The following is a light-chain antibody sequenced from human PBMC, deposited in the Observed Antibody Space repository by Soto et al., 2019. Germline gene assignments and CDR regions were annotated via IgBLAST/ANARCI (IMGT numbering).Light chain of an antibody. V-gene: IGKV3-20*01. CDR1: QSVSRRF. CDR3: QQSGYSPLT. Sequence: IVLTQSPGTLSLSPGERATLSCRASQSVSRRFLAWYQQKLGQAPRLLIYGASTRATGIPDRFSGSGSGTDFTRTISRLEPEDVAVYYCQQSGYSPLTFGGVTKVEIK. J-gene: IGKJ4*01. CDR2: GAS.